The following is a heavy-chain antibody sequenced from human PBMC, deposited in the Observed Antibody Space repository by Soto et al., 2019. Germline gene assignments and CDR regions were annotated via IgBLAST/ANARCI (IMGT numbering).Heavy chain of an antibody. CDR3: ARLNRDYYYYGMDV. J-gene: IGHJ6*02. CDR2: IDHNGIT. V-gene: IGHV4-4*02. CDR1: GGSINSSKW. Sequence: SETLSLTCAVSGGSINSSKWWTWVRQVPGKGLEWIGKIDHNGITNYNPSVKSRVTISQDNSKSQLALQLTSVTAADTAVYYCARLNRDYYYYGMDVWGQGTTVTVSS.